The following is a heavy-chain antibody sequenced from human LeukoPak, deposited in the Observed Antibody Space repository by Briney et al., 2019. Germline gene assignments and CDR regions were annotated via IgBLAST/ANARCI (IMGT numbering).Heavy chain of an antibody. D-gene: IGHD3-3*01. CDR3: ARGFYDFWSGYYIPYWRIYFDY. CDR1: GGSFSGYY. Sequence: SETLSLTCAVYGGSFSGYYWSWIRQPPGKGLEWIGEINHSGSANYNPSLKSRVTISVDTSKNQFSLKLSSVAAADTAVYYCARGFYDFWSGYYIPYWRIYFDYWGQGTLVTVSS. CDR2: INHSGSA. J-gene: IGHJ4*02. V-gene: IGHV4-34*01.